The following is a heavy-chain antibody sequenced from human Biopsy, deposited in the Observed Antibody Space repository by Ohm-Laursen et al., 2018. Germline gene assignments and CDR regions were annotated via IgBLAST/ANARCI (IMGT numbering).Heavy chain of an antibody. CDR1: GGSISNLY. CDR2: MYYSGNT. D-gene: IGHD1-26*01. CDR3: ARHAPSYSGSYWRYFDL. V-gene: IGHV4-59*08. J-gene: IGHJ2*01. Sequence: GTLSLTCNVSGGSISNLYWSWIRQPPGKGLEWIGYMYYSGNTNYNPSLKSRVTISVDTSKDQLSLKLRSVTAADTAVYYCARHAPSYSGSYWRYFDLWGRGTLVTVPS.